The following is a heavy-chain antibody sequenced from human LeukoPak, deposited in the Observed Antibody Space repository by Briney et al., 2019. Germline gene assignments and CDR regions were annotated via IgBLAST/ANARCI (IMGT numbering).Heavy chain of an antibody. V-gene: IGHV4-61*02. J-gene: IGHJ6*03. CDR2: TLASGTV. D-gene: IGHD6-6*01. Sequence: SETLSLTCTVSGDSIISKNYYWTWLRQPAGKGLEWIGRTLASGTVSYSPSLKSRVTISVDTSNNQFSLSLSSVTAADTAAYYCAREGDPTSSHYYIYYMGVWGKGTTVTVSS. CDR3: AREGDPTSSHYYIYYMGV. CDR1: GDSIISKNYY.